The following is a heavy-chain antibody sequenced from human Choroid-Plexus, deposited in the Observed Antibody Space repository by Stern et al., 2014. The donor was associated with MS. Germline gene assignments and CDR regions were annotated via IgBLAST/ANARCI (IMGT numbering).Heavy chain of an antibody. V-gene: IGHV3-30*03. CDR2: ISYDGTTK. J-gene: IGHJ4*02. CDR3: ARDRHWLTYYFDY. CDR1: GFIFSSFG. D-gene: IGHD3-9*01. Sequence: VQLVESGGGVVQPGRPLRLSCIGSGFIFSSFGMHWVRQAPGKGLEWVAFISYDGTTKDYAVSMKGRFTISKDNSNNALWMQMSSLRPEDTAVYYCARDRHWLTYYFDYWGQGSLVTVSS.